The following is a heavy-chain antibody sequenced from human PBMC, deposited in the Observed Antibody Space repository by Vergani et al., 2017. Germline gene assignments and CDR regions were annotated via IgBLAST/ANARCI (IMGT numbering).Heavy chain of an antibody. V-gene: IGHV3-21*01. CDR2: INSRSDYI. D-gene: IGHD2-15*01. Sequence: VHLVESGGGLVKPGGSLRLSCEVSGFTFSSYCMNWVRQAPGKGLEWVSSINSRSDYIYYADSVKGRFTISRDNAKNSLYLQMNSLRVEDTAVYYCASNLYCSGATCYARSIDYWGQGTLVTVSS. J-gene: IGHJ4*02. CDR1: GFTFSSYC. CDR3: ASNLYCSGATCYARSIDY.